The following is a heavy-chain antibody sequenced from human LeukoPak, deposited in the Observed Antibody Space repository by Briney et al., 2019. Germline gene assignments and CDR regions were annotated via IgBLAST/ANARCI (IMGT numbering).Heavy chain of an antibody. CDR2: ISYDGSDK. J-gene: IGHJ4*02. CDR1: GFTFSSYA. V-gene: IGHV3-30-3*01. CDR3: ARPYSYYDSSGYYY. Sequence: GRSLRLSCAASGFTFSSYAMHWVRQAPGKGLEWVAVISYDGSDKYYADSVKGRFTISRDSSKNTLYLQMNSLRAEDTAVYYCARPYSYYDSSGYYYWGQGTLVTVSS. D-gene: IGHD3-22*01.